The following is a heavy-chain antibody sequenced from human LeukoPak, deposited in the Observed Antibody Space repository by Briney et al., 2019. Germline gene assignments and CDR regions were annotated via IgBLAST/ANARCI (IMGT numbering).Heavy chain of an antibody. D-gene: IGHD3-3*01. V-gene: IGHV3-48*01. CDR2: ISPSSSTI. J-gene: IGHJ4*02. CDR3: ARGGDFY. CDR1: GFTFTTYS. Sequence: GGSLRLSCAASGFTFTTYSMNWVRQAPGKGLEWVSYISPSSSTIYYADSVKGRFTISRDDAKNSLYLQMNSLRADDTAVYYCARGGDFYWGQGTLVTVSS.